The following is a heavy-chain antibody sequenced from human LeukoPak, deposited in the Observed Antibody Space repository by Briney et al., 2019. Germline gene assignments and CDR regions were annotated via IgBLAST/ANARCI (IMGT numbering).Heavy chain of an antibody. D-gene: IGHD3-10*01. CDR3: ARDNGSGRFDP. Sequence: GSLRLSCAVSGVTFSNYWMHWVRQAPGKGLVWVSHIISDGRDTSYADSVKGRFTISRDNAKNTMYLQMNSLRAEDTAVYYCARDNGSGRFDPWGQGTLVTVSS. V-gene: IGHV3-74*01. CDR1: GVTFSNYW. J-gene: IGHJ5*02. CDR2: IISDGRDT.